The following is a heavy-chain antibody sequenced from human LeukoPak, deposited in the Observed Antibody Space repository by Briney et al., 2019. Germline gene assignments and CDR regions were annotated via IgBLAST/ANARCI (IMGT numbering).Heavy chain of an antibody. V-gene: IGHV3-21*01. CDR2: ISSSSSYI. Sequence: GGSLRLSCAAPGFTFSSYSMNWVRQAPGKGLEWVSSISSSSSYIYYADSVKGRFTISRDNAKNSLYLQMNSLRAEDTAVYYCARAYLGAYYYDSSGPWCFDYWGQGTLVTVSS. CDR1: GFTFSSYS. J-gene: IGHJ4*02. D-gene: IGHD3-22*01. CDR3: ARAYLGAYYYDSSGPWCFDY.